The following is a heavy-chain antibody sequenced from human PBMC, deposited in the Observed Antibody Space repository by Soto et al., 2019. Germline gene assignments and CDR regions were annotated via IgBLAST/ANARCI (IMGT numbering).Heavy chain of an antibody. J-gene: IGHJ4*02. Sequence: QVQLVQSGGEVKKPGASVKISCKASGYTFTSYDINWVRQGPGQGLEWMGWISAYNGNTNYAQKFQGRVTMTTDTSTSTAYMELRSLISDDTAVYYCARDRALLAASPGYWGQGTLVTVSS. D-gene: IGHD2-15*01. V-gene: IGHV1-18*01. CDR1: GYTFTSYD. CDR3: ARDRALLAASPGY. CDR2: ISAYNGNT.